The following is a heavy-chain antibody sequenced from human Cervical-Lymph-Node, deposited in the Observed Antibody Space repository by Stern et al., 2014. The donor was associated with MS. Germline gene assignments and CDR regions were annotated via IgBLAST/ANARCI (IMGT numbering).Heavy chain of an antibody. D-gene: IGHD2-2*01. CDR3: ARRSRCSSTSCPNWFDP. CDR1: GGSISSSNW. CDR2: SYHRGIT. V-gene: IGHV4-4*02. J-gene: IGHJ5*02. Sequence: QLQLQESGPGLVKPSGTLSLTCAVSGGSISSSNWWRWVRQPPGKGLEWVGESYHRGITNYNPSLKSRVTISVDKSKNQFSLKLSSVTAADTAVYYCARRSRCSSTSCPNWFDPWGQGTLVTVSS.